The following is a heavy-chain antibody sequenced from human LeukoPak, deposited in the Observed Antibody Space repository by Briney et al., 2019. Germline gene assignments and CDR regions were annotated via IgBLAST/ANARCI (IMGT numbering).Heavy chain of an antibody. CDR3: ARLSDRDPQHWFDP. Sequence: SETLSLTCTVSGDSINSLDLWSWVRQPPGKGLEWIGEMYLSGTTHSNPSVKSRLTLSVDTSKNQFSLKLGSVTAADTSVYYCARLSDRDPQHWFDPWGQGILVTVSS. CDR2: MYLSGTT. D-gene: IGHD2/OR15-2a*01. CDR1: GDSINSLDL. V-gene: IGHV4-4*02. J-gene: IGHJ5*02.